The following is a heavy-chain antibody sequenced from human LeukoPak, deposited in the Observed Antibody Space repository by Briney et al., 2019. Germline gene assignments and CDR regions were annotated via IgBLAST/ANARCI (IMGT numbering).Heavy chain of an antibody. D-gene: IGHD4-17*01. CDR2: IYYSGST. CDR1: GGSISSSSYY. Sequence: SETLSLTCTVSGGSISSSSYYWGWIRQPPGKGLEWIGSIYYSGSTYYNPSLKSRVTISVDTSKNQFSLKLSSVTAADTAVYYCARGRGMTTIDYWGQGTRVTVSS. CDR3: ARGRGMTTIDY. J-gene: IGHJ4*02. V-gene: IGHV4-39*01.